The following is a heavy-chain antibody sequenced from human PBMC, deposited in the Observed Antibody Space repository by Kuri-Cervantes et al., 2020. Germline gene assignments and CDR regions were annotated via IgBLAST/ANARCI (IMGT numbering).Heavy chain of an antibody. Sequence: ASVKVSCKASGYTFTSYDINWVRQAPGQGLEWMGWINPNSGGTKFAQKFQGRVTMTRDTSISTAYMELSRLTSDDTAVYYCARGSLITGTRWFDPWGQGTLVTVSS. D-gene: IGHD1-7*01. CDR1: GYTFTSYD. V-gene: IGHV1-2*02. CDR2: INPNSGGT. CDR3: ARGSLITGTRWFDP. J-gene: IGHJ5*02.